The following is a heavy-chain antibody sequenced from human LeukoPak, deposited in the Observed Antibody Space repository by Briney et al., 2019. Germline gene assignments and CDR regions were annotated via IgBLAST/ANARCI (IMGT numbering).Heavy chain of an antibody. V-gene: IGHV3-23*01. J-gene: IGHJ4*02. D-gene: IGHD4-23*01. CDR1: GFTFSSYG. CDR2: ISGSGGST. CDR3: ARRAGGYSHPYDY. Sequence: RAGGSLRLSCAASGFTFSSYGMSWVRQAPGKGLEWVSAISGSGGSTYYADSVKGRFTISRDNSKNTLYLQMNSLRAEDTAVYYCARRAGGYSHPYDYWGQGILVTVSS.